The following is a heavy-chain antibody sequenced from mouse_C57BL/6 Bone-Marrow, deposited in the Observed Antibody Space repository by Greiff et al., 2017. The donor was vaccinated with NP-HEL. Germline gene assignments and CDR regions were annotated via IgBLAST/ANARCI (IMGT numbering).Heavy chain of an antibody. D-gene: IGHD1-1*01. Sequence: EVKLVESGPGLVKPSQSLSLTCSVTGYSIISGYYWNWIRQFPGNQLEWMAYISYDGSNNYNPSLKNRISITRDISKNQFFLKLTSVTTEDTATYDCAREGGYYGSPFAYWGQGTLVTVSA. CDR1: GYSIISGYY. V-gene: IGHV3-6*01. CDR3: AREGGYYGSPFAY. J-gene: IGHJ3*01. CDR2: ISYDGSN.